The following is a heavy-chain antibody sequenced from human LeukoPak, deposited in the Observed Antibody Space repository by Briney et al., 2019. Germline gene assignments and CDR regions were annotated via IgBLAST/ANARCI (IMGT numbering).Heavy chain of an antibody. CDR2: ISGSGGST. Sequence: GGSLRLSCAASGFTFSSYAMSWVRQAPGKGLEWVSAISGSGGSTYYADSVKGRFTISRDNSKNTLYLQMDSLRAEDTAVYYCAKDRDRYGDYTGFDYWGQGTLVTVSS. J-gene: IGHJ4*02. CDR1: GFTFSSYA. D-gene: IGHD4-17*01. CDR3: AKDRDRYGDYTGFDY. V-gene: IGHV3-23*01.